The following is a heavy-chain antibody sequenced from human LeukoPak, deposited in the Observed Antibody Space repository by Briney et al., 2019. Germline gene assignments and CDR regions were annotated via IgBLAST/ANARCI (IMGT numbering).Heavy chain of an antibody. CDR3: TTAGGYSSSWYEDDY. V-gene: IGHV3-15*01. CDR2: IKSKTDGGTT. Sequence: GGSLRLSCAASGFTFSNAWMSWVRQAPGKGLEWVGRIKSKTDGGTTDYAAPVKGRFTISRDDSKNTLYLQMNSLKTEGTAVYYCTTAGGYSSSWYEDDYWGQGTLVTVSS. D-gene: IGHD6-13*01. CDR1: GFTFSNAW. J-gene: IGHJ4*02.